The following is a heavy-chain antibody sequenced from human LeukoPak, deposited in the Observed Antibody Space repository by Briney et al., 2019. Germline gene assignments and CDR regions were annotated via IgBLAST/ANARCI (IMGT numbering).Heavy chain of an antibody. CDR1: GGSISSYY. CDR3: AREGIFGARSFDY. CDR2: IYYSGST. Sequence: SSETLSLTCTVSGGSISSYYWSWIRQPPGKGLEWIGYIYYSGSTSYNPSLKSRVTISVDTSKNQFSLKLSSVTAADTAVYYCAREGIFGARSFDYWGQGTLVTVSS. D-gene: IGHD3-3*01. J-gene: IGHJ4*02. V-gene: IGHV4-59*01.